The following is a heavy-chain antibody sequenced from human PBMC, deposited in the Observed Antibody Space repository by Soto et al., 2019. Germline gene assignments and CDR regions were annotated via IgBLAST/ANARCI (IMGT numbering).Heavy chain of an antibody. Sequence: QVQLVQSGAEVKKPGASVKVSCKASGYTFTSYDINWVRQATGQGLEWMGWMNPNSGNTDYVQKFQGGVTMTRNTSISTAYMELSRLRSEDTAVYYCARERSAAGAGWFDPWGQGTLVTVSS. CDR3: ARERSAAGAGWFDP. V-gene: IGHV1-8*01. D-gene: IGHD6-13*01. CDR1: GYTFTSYD. J-gene: IGHJ5*02. CDR2: MNPNSGNT.